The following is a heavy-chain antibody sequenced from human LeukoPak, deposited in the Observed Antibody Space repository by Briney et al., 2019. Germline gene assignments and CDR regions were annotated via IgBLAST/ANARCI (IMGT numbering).Heavy chain of an antibody. V-gene: IGHV3-30*04. CDR1: GFTFSSYA. Sequence: QSGGSLRLSCAASGFTFSSYAMHWVRQAPGKGLEWVAVISYDGSNKYYADSVKGRFTISGDNSKNTLYLQMNSLRAEDTAVYYCAREEEVVTPLSYYYYGMDVWGQGTTVTVSS. J-gene: IGHJ6*02. CDR3: AREEEVVTPLSYYYYGMDV. D-gene: IGHD4-23*01. CDR2: ISYDGSNK.